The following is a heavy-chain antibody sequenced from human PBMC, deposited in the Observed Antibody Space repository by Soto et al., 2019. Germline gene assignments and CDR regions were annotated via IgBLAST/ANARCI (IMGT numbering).Heavy chain of an antibody. CDR3: ARDRGIVVVTACDY. CDR1: GYTFTSYD. V-gene: IGHV1-8*01. CDR2: MSPNTGNT. J-gene: IGHJ4*02. Sequence: ASVKVSCKASGYTFTSYDFNWVRQAPGQGLEWMGWMSPNTGNTVYAQKFQGRVTMTRNTSISTAYMELRSLRSDDTAVYYCARDRGIVVVTACDYWGQGTLVTVSS. D-gene: IGHD2-21*02.